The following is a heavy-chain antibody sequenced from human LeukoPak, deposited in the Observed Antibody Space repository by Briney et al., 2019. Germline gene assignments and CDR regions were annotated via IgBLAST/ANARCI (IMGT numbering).Heavy chain of an antibody. V-gene: IGHV3-74*01. J-gene: IGHJ4*02. Sequence: GGSLRLSCAASGFTFSSSWMYWVRQAPGKGLVWVSRIDSDGSDTTYADSVKGRFTISRDNAKNTLYLQMNSLRAGDTAVYYCARAGYNWEHDYWGQGTLVTVSS. CDR3: ARAGYNWEHDY. CDR1: GFTFSSSW. D-gene: IGHD5-24*01. CDR2: IDSDGSDT.